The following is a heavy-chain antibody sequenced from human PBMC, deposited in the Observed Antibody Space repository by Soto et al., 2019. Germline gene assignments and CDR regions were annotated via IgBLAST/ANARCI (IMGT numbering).Heavy chain of an antibody. CDR1: GFTFSSYA. J-gene: IGHJ6*02. CDR3: AREGRYSSSHAGYYYGMDV. CDR2: ISYDGSNK. D-gene: IGHD6-13*01. V-gene: IGHV3-30-3*01. Sequence: QVQLVESGGGVVQPGRSLRLSCAASGFTFSSYAMHWVRQAPGKGLEWVAVISYDGSNKYYADSVKGRFTISRDNSKNTLYLQMNSLRAEDTAVYYCAREGRYSSSHAGYYYGMDVWVQGTTVTVSS.